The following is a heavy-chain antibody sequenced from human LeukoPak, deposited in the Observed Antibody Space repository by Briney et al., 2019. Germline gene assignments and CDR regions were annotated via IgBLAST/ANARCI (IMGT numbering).Heavy chain of an antibody. CDR3: ARRFDS. V-gene: IGHV3-69-1*01. CDR1: GFSFTAYS. Sequence: PGGSLRLSCAASGFSFTAYSMNWVRQAPGRGLQWISYIGPGGDTYYADSVTGRFTVSRDTAKNSLYLQMNGLRVEDTAVHYCARRFDSWGQGTLVTVSS. J-gene: IGHJ4*02. CDR2: IGPGGDT.